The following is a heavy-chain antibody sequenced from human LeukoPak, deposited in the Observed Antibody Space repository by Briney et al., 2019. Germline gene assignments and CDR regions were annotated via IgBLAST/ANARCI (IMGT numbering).Heavy chain of an antibody. V-gene: IGHV3-48*04. CDR3: ARRITMVRGEKGYYMDV. CDR2: ISSSSSTT. D-gene: IGHD3-10*01. J-gene: IGHJ6*03. Sequence: GGSLRLSCAASGFTFSSYTMNWVRQAPGKGLEWVSHISSSSSTTYYADSVKGRFTISRDNAKNSLYLHMNSLRAEDTAVYYCARRITMVRGEKGYYMDVWGKGTTVTVSS. CDR1: GFTFSSYT.